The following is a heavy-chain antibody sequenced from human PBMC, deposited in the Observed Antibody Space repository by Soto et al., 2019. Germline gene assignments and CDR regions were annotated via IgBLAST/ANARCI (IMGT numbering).Heavy chain of an antibody. Sequence: PRLSCAASGFTFSSYAMHWVRQAPGKGLEWVAVISYDGSNKYYADSVKGRFTISRDSSKNTLYLQMNSLRAEDTAVYYCARGLSGSSWYYYYYGIDVWGQGTTVTVSS. CDR2: ISYDGSNK. CDR3: ARGLSGSSWYYYYYGIDV. J-gene: IGHJ6*02. V-gene: IGHV3-30-3*01. CDR1: GFTFSSYA. D-gene: IGHD6-13*01.